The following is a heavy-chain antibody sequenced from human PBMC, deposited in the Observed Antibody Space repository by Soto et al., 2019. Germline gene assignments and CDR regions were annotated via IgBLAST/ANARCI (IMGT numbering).Heavy chain of an antibody. CDR1: GFTFSSYG. Sequence: GGSLRLSCAASGFTFSSYGMHWVRQAPGKGLEWVAVISYDGSNKYYADSVKGRFTISRDNSKNTLYLQMNSLRAEDTAVYYCAKEFPPHCSGGSCYSGLFDYWGQGTLVTVSS. D-gene: IGHD2-15*01. J-gene: IGHJ4*02. CDR2: ISYDGSNK. V-gene: IGHV3-30*18. CDR3: AKEFPPHCSGGSCYSGLFDY.